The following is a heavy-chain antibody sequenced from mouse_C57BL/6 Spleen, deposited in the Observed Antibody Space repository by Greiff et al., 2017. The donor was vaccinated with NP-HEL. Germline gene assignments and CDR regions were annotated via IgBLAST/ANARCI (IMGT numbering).Heavy chain of an antibody. CDR3: ANVGSSPFAY. J-gene: IGHJ3*01. CDR1: GYTFTSYT. Sequence: VKLMESGAELARPGASVKMSCKASGYTFTSYTMHWVKQRPGQGLEWIGYINPSSGYTKYNQKFKDKATLTADKSSSTAYMQLSSLTSEDSAVYYCANVGSSPFAYWGQGTLVTVSA. CDR2: INPSSGYT. V-gene: IGHV1-4*01. D-gene: IGHD1-1*01.